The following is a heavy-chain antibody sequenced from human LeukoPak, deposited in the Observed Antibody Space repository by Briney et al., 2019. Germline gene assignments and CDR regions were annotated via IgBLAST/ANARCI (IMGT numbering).Heavy chain of an antibody. CDR2: ISTHNGNT. V-gene: IGHV1-18*01. Sequence: PGASLNASCKASGYPFTRFAINWVRQAPGQGLEWMGWISTHNGNTKYAETLQGRLTMTTDTSTNTAYMELRGLRSDDTAVYYCARNLGEEHNLYYGLDVWGQGTTVAVYS. D-gene: IGHD3-10*01. CDR3: ARNLGEEHNLYYGLDV. J-gene: IGHJ6*02. CDR1: GYPFTRFA.